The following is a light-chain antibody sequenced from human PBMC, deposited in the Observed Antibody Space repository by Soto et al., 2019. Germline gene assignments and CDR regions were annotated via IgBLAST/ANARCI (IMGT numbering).Light chain of an antibody. CDR3: SSYTTSSTVV. Sequence: QSALTQPASVSGSPGQSITISCTGTSSDIGTYDYVSWYQQHPGKAPQLIIYEVTNRPSGVSNRFSGSKSGNTASLTISGLQAEDEADYYCSSYTTSSTVVIGGGTKVTVL. CDR1: SSDIGTYDY. V-gene: IGLV2-14*01. J-gene: IGLJ2*01. CDR2: EVT.